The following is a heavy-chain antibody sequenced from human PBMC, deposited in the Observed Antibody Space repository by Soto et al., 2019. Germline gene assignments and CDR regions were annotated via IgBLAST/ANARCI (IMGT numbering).Heavy chain of an antibody. V-gene: IGHV4-59*12. Sequence: PSETLSLTCSVSGRSITSYYWSWVRQPPGKGLEWIGYIYDNGITSQNPSLKSRVTMSADTSQNQFSLKLTSVTGADTAVYYCARTYDSNGYANELDSWGQGILVTISS. CDR2: IYDNGIT. J-gene: IGHJ5*01. D-gene: IGHD3-22*01. CDR1: GRSITSYY. CDR3: ARTYDSNGYANELDS.